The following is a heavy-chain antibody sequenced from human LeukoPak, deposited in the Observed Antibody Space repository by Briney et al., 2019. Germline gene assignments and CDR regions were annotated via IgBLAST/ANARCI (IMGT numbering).Heavy chain of an antibody. D-gene: IGHD3-22*01. CDR2: INPNSGGT. Sequence: XXSXXAXGYTFTGYYMHWVRQAPGQGLEWMGWINPNSGGTNYAQKFQGRVTMTRDTSISTAYMELSRLRSDDTAVYYCARXLXRXXYYXDSSGQDWGQGTLVTVSS. J-gene: IGHJ4*02. V-gene: IGHV1-2*02. CDR3: ARXLXRXXYYXDSSGQD. CDR1: GYTFTGYY.